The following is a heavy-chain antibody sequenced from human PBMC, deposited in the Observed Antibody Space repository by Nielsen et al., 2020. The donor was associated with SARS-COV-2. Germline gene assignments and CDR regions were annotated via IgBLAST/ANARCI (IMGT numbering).Heavy chain of an antibody. D-gene: IGHD5-24*01. CDR2: ISSSSSYI. V-gene: IGHV3-21*01. J-gene: IGHJ6*02. CDR3: ARVPGRTRRDGYNSFITYYYYGMDV. Sequence: WIRQPPGKGLEWVSSISSSSSYIYYADSVKGRFTISRDNAKNSLYLQMNSLRAEDTAVYYCARVPGRTRRDGYNSFITYYYYGMDVWGQGTTVTV.